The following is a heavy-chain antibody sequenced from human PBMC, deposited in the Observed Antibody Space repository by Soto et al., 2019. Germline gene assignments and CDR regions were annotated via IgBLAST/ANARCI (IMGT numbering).Heavy chain of an antibody. J-gene: IGHJ3*01. Sequence: RSCAAPGFTFNSYAMNWVRQAPGKGLEWVASISGSGGTTYYADSVKGRFTVSRDTSKNTLFLQMNSLSAEDTAGHDRAKGFNVFVTAIRPKDTFDVWGPGXMVTVSS. D-gene: IGHD2-21*02. CDR1: GFTFNSYA. CDR2: ISGSGGTT. V-gene: IGHV3-23*01. CDR3: AKGFNVFVTAIRPKDTFDV.